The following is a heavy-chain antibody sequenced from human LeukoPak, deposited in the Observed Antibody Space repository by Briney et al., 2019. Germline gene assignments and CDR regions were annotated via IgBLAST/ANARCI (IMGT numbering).Heavy chain of an antibody. CDR2: ISGSSSTI. J-gene: IGHJ2*01. Sequence: GGSLRLSCAASGFTFSSFSMNWVRQAPGKGPEWVSYISGSSSTIYYADSVKGRFTISRDNAKNSLYLQMNSLRAEDTAVYYCARVFDLWGRGTLVAVSS. V-gene: IGHV3-48*01. CDR1: GFTFSSFS. CDR3: ARVFDL.